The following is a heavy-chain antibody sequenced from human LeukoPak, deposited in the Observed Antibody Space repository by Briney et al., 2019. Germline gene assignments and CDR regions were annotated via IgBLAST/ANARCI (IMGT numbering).Heavy chain of an antibody. CDR2: ISYDGSNK. J-gene: IGHJ6*02. CDR3: ASLELISGDV. CDR1: GFIFSGHV. V-gene: IGHV3-30-3*01. Sequence: GRSLRLSCAASGFIFSGHVMPWVRQAPGKGLEWVSLISYDGSNKDYADSVKGRFTISRDNSKNTLYLQMNSLRAEDTAVYYCASLELISGDVWGQGTTVTVSS. D-gene: IGHD1-1*01.